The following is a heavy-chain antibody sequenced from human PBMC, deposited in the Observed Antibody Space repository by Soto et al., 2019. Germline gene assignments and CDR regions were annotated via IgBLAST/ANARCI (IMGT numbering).Heavy chain of an antibody. J-gene: IGHJ4*02. CDR2: ITSDGGGT. CDR3: AKDRGGSGWPDFHC. D-gene: IGHD6-19*01. CDR1: RFTFSSYI. Sequence: GSLILSCTASRFTFSSYIMNRVRQAPGKGLEWISTITSDGGGTFYADSVKGRFTISRDNSNNTLYLQMDNLRAEDTVLYYCAKDRGGSGWPDFHCWGQG. V-gene: IGHV3-23*01.